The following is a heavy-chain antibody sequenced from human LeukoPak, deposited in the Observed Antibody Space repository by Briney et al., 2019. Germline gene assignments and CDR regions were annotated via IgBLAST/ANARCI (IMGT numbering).Heavy chain of an antibody. V-gene: IGHV1-24*01. CDR3: ARVLMVYAKWFDP. Sequence: ASVKVSCKVSGYTLTELSMHWVRQAPGKGLEWMGGFDPEDGETIYAQKFQGRVTMTTDTSTSTAYMELRSLRSDDTAVYYCARVLMVYAKWFDPWGQGTLVTVSS. D-gene: IGHD2-8*01. CDR1: GYTLTELS. J-gene: IGHJ5*02. CDR2: FDPEDGET.